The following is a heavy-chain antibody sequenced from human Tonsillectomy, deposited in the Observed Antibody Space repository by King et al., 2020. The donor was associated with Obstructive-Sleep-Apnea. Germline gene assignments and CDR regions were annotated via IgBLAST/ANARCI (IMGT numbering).Heavy chain of an antibody. J-gene: IGHJ6*02. CDR1: GFTFSTYC. CDR2: INSDGSST. CDR3: AREVTYDFWSGYYTQSDYGMDV. Sequence: VQLVESGGGLVQPGGSLRLSCAASGFTFSTYCMHWVRQAPGKGLVWVSRINSDGSSTTYADSVKGRFTISRDNAKNTLYRQMNSLRAEDTAVYYCAREVTYDFWSGYYTQSDYGMDVWGQGTTVTVSS. V-gene: IGHV3-74*01. D-gene: IGHD3-3*01.